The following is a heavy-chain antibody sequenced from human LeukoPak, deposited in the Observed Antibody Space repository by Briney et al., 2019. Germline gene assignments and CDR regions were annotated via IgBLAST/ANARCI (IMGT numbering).Heavy chain of an antibody. V-gene: IGHV1-69*05. CDR1: GGTFSSYA. D-gene: IGHD3-3*02. Sequence: SVKVSCKASGGTFSSYAISWVRQAPGQGLEWMGGIIPIFGTANYAQKFQGRVTITTDESTSTAYMELSSLRFEDTAVYYCARDPPISGQPWFDPWRQGTLVTVSS. J-gene: IGHJ5*02. CDR3: ARDPPISGQPWFDP. CDR2: IIPIFGTA.